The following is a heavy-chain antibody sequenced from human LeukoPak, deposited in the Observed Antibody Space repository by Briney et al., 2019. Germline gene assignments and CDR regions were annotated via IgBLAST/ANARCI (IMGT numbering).Heavy chain of an antibody. CDR2: IYYSGST. CDR1: GGSISSGGYY. D-gene: IGHD2-2*01. Sequence: PSETLSLTCTVSGGSISSGGYYWSWIRQHPGKGLEWIGYIYYSGSTYYNPSLKSRVTISVDTSKNQFSLKLSSVTAADTAVYYCARWAVPAAQMFNWFDPWGQGTLVTVSS. V-gene: IGHV4-31*03. CDR3: ARWAVPAAQMFNWFDP. J-gene: IGHJ5*02.